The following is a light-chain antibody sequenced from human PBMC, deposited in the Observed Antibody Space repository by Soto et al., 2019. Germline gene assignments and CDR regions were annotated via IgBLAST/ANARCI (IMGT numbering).Light chain of an antibody. CDR2: YES. J-gene: IGLJ2*01. CDR3: QVWDSSSDPL. V-gene: IGLV3-21*04. CDR1: NIGSQS. Sequence: SYELTQPPSVSVAPGKTARITCGGNNIGSQSVHWDQQKPGQAPVLVIYYESDRPSGIPERFSGSNSGNTATLTISRVEAGDEADYYCQVWDSSSDPLFGGGTKLTVL.